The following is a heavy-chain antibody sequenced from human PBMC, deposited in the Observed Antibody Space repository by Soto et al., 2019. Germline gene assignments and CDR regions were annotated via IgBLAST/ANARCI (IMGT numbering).Heavy chain of an antibody. Sequence: ASVKVSCKASGYTFTRYDINWVRQATGQGLEWMGWMNPNSGNTGYAQKFQGRVTMTRNTSISTAYMELSSLRSEDTAVYYCAGTYYDILTGPLPGFDPWGQGTLVTVSS. CDR1: GYTFTRYD. CDR2: MNPNSGNT. D-gene: IGHD3-9*01. J-gene: IGHJ5*02. V-gene: IGHV1-8*01. CDR3: AGTYYDILTGPLPGFDP.